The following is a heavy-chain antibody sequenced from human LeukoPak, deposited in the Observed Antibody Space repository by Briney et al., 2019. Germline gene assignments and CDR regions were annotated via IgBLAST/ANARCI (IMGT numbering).Heavy chain of an antibody. CDR2: IWRDGSNR. CDR3: ARDAQRGFDYSNSLEY. CDR1: GFIFSHYG. J-gene: IGHJ4*01. V-gene: IGHV3-33*01. D-gene: IGHD4-11*01. Sequence: GRSLRLSCAASGFIFSHYGMHWVRQAPGKGLEWVAVIWRDGSNRFYADSVKGRFTISTDNSQKALFLQMNSLRAEDTAIYYCARDAQRGFDYSNSLEYWGHGTLVTVSS.